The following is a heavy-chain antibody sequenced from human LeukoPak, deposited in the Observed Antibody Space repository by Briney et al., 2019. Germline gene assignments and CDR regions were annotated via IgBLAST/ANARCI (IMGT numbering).Heavy chain of an antibody. D-gene: IGHD3-22*01. CDR2: INTSGRI. J-gene: IGHJ6*03. CDR3: ARGRHEVSMIVVVMTAVSYYLDV. V-gene: IGHV4-34*01. Sequence: SETLSLTCAVYGGSFSGYYWTWIRQAPGQGLEWIGEINTSGRISYKSSLKSRLTISVGASKNQFSLNLRSLTAADTAVYYCARGRHEVSMIVVVMTAVSYYLDVWGKGTTVTVS. CDR1: GGSFSGYY.